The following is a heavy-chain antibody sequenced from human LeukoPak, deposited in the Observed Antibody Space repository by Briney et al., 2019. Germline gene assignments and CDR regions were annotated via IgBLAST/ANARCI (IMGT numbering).Heavy chain of an antibody. V-gene: IGHV3-69-1*01. Sequence: GGSLRLSCAASGLTFSSHWMHWVRQAPGKGLEWVSSITTSSSVFYADSVKGRFTISRDNAQNSLYLQMNSLRADDTAVYYCARRFDSWGRGTLVTVSS. CDR1: GLTFSSHW. CDR3: ARRFDS. J-gene: IGHJ4*02. CDR2: ITTSSSV.